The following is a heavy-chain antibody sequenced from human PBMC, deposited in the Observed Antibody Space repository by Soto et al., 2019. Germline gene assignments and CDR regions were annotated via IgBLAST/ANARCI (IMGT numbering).Heavy chain of an antibody. J-gene: IGHJ4*02. CDR3: AKNKGANYDFWSGPEY. D-gene: IGHD3-3*01. CDR2: ISYDGNTE. CDR1: GYTFSTYG. V-gene: IGHV3-30*18. Sequence: QVQLMQSGTEVKEPGASVNLSCKASGYTFSTYGMHWVRQAPGKGLEWVAVISYDGNTEYYADSVKGRLTISRDNSKNTLYLQMSSLRAEDTAVYYCAKNKGANYDFWSGPEYWGQGTLVTVSS.